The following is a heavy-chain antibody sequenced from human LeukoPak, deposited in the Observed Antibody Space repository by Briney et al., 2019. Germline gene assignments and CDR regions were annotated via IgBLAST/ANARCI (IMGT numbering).Heavy chain of an antibody. CDR3: ARLKNPTGPYYGMDV. D-gene: IGHD3-10*01. J-gene: IGHJ6*02. V-gene: IGHV3-23*01. CDR1: GFTFSSHA. Sequence: GGSRRLSCAASGFTFSSHALTWVRRAPGKGLEWVSAISVSAEATYYVDSVKGRFTISRDNSKNTVYLQLNSLRPEDTALYYCARLKNPTGPYYGMDVWGQGTTVTVS. CDR2: ISVSAEAT.